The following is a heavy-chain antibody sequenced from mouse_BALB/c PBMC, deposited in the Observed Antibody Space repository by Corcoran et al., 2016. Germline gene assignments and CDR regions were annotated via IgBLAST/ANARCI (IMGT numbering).Heavy chain of an antibody. D-gene: IGHD1-1*01. V-gene: IGHV14-3*02. CDR2: IDPANGNT. CDR1: GFNITDTY. Sequence: EDQLQQSGTELVKPGASVKLSCTASGFNITDTYMHWVTQRPEQGLEWIGRIDPANGNTKYDPKFQGKATITADTSSNTAYLQLSSLTSEDTAVYYCDRGGYYGSGAYWGQGTLVTVSA. J-gene: IGHJ3*01. CDR3: DRGGYYGSGAY.